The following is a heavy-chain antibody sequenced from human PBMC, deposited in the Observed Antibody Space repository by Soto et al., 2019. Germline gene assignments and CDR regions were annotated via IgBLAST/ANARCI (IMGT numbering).Heavy chain of an antibody. CDR2: IFYTGST. J-gene: IGHJ4*02. CDR1: GGSISSGGYY. CDR3: ARGGGSSWTMDY. D-gene: IGHD6-13*01. Sequence: QVQLQESGPGLVKPSQTLSLTCTVSGGSISSGGYYWSWIRQHPGKGLEWIGYIFYTGSTYYNPSLKSRVTISVDTSKNQFSLRLSSVTAADTAVYYCARGGGSSWTMDYWGQGTLVTVSS. V-gene: IGHV4-31*03.